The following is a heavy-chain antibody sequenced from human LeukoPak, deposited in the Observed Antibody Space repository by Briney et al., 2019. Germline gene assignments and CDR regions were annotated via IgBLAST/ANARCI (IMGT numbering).Heavy chain of an antibody. D-gene: IGHD5-24*01. CDR3: ARLKKATTRSVDY. CDR2: IYYSGST. J-gene: IGHJ4*02. V-gene: IGHV4-39*01. Sequence: SETLSLTCTVSGGSISSSSYYWGWIRQPPGKGLEWIGSIYYSGSTYYNPSLKSRVTISVDTSKNQFSLKLSSVTAADTAVYYCARLKKATTRSVDYWGQGTLVTVSS. CDR1: GGSISSSSYY.